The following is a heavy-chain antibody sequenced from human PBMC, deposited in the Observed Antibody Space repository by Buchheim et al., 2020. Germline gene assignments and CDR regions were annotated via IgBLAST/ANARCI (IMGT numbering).Heavy chain of an antibody. Sequence: QVQLVESGGGVVQPGRSLRLSCAASGFTFSSYGMHWVRQAPGKGLEWVAVISYDGSNKYYADSVKGRFTXSRDNSKNTMYLQMNSLRAEDTAVYYCAKDYYGSGSYYPYYYYGMDVWGQGTT. CDR2: ISYDGSNK. CDR1: GFTFSSYG. V-gene: IGHV3-30*18. J-gene: IGHJ6*02. CDR3: AKDYYGSGSYYPYYYYGMDV. D-gene: IGHD3-10*01.